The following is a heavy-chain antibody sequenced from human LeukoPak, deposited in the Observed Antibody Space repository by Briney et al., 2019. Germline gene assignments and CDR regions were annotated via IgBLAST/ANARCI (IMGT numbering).Heavy chain of an antibody. D-gene: IGHD3-10*01. J-gene: IGHJ4*02. Sequence: PGGSLRLSCAASGFTFSSYATHWVRQAPGKGLEWVAVISYDGSNKYYADSVKGRFTISRDNSKNTLYLQMNSLRAEDTAVYYCARDGGFGELLLYYFDYWGQGTLVTVSS. CDR2: ISYDGSNK. CDR1: GFTFSSYA. CDR3: ARDGGFGELLLYYFDY. V-gene: IGHV3-30-3*01.